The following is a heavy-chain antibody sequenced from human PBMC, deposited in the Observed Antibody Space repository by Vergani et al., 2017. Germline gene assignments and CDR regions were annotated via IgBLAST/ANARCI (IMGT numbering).Heavy chain of an antibody. Sequence: EVQLLESGGGLVQPGGSLRLSCAASGFTFSGYAMNWVRQAPGKGLEWVSVIYSGGSSTYYADSVKGRFTISRDNSKNTLYLQMNSLRAEDTAVYYCAKVYCSSTSCSPRYWYFDLWGRGTLVTVSS. D-gene: IGHD2-2*01. V-gene: IGHV3-23*03. J-gene: IGHJ2*01. CDR3: AKVYCSSTSCSPRYWYFDL. CDR2: IYSGGSST. CDR1: GFTFSGYA.